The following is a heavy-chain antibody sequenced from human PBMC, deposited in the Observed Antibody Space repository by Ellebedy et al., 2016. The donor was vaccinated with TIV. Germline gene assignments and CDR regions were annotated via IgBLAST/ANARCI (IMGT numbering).Heavy chain of an antibody. D-gene: IGHD4-17*01. CDR3: VKHIGRDYGDRMDY. J-gene: IGHJ4*02. CDR2: ISGNGGST. V-gene: IGHV3-23*01. Sequence: GGSLRLSCAASGVTLSNYAMSWVRQTPEKRLERVSAISGNGGSTYSPDSVRGRFAISRDNSKTTLYLQMNSLRAEDTAIYYCVKHIGRDYGDRMDYWGQGTLVTVSS. CDR1: GVTLSNYA.